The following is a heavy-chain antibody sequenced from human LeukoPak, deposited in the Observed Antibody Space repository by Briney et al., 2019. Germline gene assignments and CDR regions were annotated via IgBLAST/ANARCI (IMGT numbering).Heavy chain of an antibody. J-gene: IGHJ4*02. D-gene: IGHD2-15*01. CDR3: ARDRCSGGSCYHDY. CDR2: IYSGGST. CDR1: GFTVSSNY. V-gene: IGHV3-66*01. Sequence: GGSLRLSCAASGFTVSSNYMSWVRQAPGKGLEWVSVIYSGGSTYYADSVKGRFTISRDNSKNTLYLQMNSLRAEDTAVYHCARDRCSGGSCYHDYWGQGTLVTVSS.